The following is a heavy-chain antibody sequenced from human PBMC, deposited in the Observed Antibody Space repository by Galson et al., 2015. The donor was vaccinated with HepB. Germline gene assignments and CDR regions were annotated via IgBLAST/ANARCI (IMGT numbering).Heavy chain of an antibody. V-gene: IGHV1-8*01. J-gene: IGHJ4*02. CDR1: GYTFTSYD. Sequence: SVKVSCKASGYTFTSYDINWVRQATGQGLEWMGWMNPNSGNTGYAQKFQGRVTMTRDTSISTAYMELSSLRSEDTAVYYCARDLGGHWNYVGGNDYWGQGTLVTVSS. D-gene: IGHD1-7*01. CDR2: MNPNSGNT. CDR3: ARDLGGHWNYVGGNDY.